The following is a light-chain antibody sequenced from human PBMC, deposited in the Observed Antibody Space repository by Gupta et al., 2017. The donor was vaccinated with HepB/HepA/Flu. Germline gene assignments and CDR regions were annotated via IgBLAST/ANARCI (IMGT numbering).Light chain of an antibody. CDR1: NIEIYS. V-gene: IGLV3-21*02. CDR3: QVYHTASDHIL. CDR2: DDS. Sequence: SSVLTQPPSVSVAPGETARIACGGANIEIYSVHWYQQKPCQAPVLVVYDDSGRHSGIPERFSGSNSGNTATLTTNRVEAGDEADYYCQVYHTASDHILFGGGTKLTVL. J-gene: IGLJ2*01.